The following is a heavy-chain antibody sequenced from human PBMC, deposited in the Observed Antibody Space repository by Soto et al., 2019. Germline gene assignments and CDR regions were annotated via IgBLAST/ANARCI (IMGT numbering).Heavy chain of an antibody. CDR1: GFTFTSSA. CDR2: IVVGSGNT. CDR3: AAGVAASLRYYYYRMEV. V-gene: IGHV1-58*02. J-gene: IGHJ6*02. Sequence: SVKVSCKAPGFTFTSSAMQWVRQARGQRLEWIGWIVVGSGNTNYAQKFQERDTITREMSTSTAYIELSRLSSEDTAVYFCAAGVAASLRYYYYRMEVWGQGTTVTVSS. D-gene: IGHD2-15*01.